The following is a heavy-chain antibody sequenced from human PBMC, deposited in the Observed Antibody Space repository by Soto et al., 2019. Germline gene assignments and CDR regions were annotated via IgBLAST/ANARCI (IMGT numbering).Heavy chain of an antibody. D-gene: IGHD1-20*01. J-gene: IGHJ5*02. V-gene: IGHV6-1*01. CDR1: GDSVSSDSVA. Sequence: SQTLSLTCAISGDSVSSDSVAWNWIRQSPSRGLEWLGRTYYRSKWYNDYAVSVKSRITINSDTSKNQFSLHLNSVTPEDTAVYYCARAQTYNNWSKWFHPWGQCTFLTVSS. CDR3: ARAQTYNNWSKWFHP. CDR2: TYYRSKWYN.